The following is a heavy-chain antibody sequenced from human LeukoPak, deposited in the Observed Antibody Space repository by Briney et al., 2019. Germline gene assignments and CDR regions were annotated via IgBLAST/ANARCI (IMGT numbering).Heavy chain of an antibody. Sequence: GGSLRLSCAASGFTVSSNYMSWVRQAPGKGLEWISIIYTGGTTYYADSVKGRSTISRDTSKNTLYLQMNSLRVEDTAVYYCARNSAFDYWGQGTLVTVSS. CDR1: GFTVSSNY. J-gene: IGHJ4*02. V-gene: IGHV3-53*01. CDR2: IYTGGTT. D-gene: IGHD1-1*01. CDR3: ARNSAFDY.